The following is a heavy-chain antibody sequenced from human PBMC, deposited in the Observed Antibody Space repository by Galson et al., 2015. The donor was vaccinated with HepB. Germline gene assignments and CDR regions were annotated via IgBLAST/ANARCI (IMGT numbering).Heavy chain of an antibody. CDR2: INAYIGNT. D-gene: IGHD6-6*01. V-gene: IGHV1-18*04. Sequence: SVKVSCKASGYTFTRHGISWVRQAPGQGLEWMGWINAYIGNTNYAQELQGRVTMTTDTSTSTAYMELRSLRSDDTAVYYCARARYSTSTPVYWGQGTLVTVSS. CDR1: GYTFTRHG. CDR3: ARARYSTSTPVY. J-gene: IGHJ4*02.